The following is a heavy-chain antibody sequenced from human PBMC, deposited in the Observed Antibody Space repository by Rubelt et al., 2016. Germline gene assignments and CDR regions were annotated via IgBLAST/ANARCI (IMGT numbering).Heavy chain of an antibody. CDR3: ARDYDFWSGNFDY. D-gene: IGHD3-3*01. CDR1: GGSISSSSYY. V-gene: IGHV4-39*07. J-gene: IGHJ4*01. Sequence: QLQLQESGPGLVKPSETLSLTCTVSGGSISSSSYYWGWIRQPPGKGLEWIGSIYHSGSTYYNPALKSRVTISVDTSKYQFSLKLSSVTSGETAVYYCARDYDFWSGNFDYWGHGTLVTVSS. CDR2: IYHSGST.